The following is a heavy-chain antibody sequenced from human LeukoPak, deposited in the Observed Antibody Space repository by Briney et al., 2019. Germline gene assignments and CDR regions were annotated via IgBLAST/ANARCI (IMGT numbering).Heavy chain of an antibody. J-gene: IGHJ6*02. CDR3: ASRLVDSYYYYGLDV. D-gene: IGHD5-24*01. CDR2: SYYSGST. CDR1: NGSISGCY. Sequence: PSETLSLTCTVSNGSISGCYWSWIRQPPGKGREGIGYSYYSGSTDYNPSLKSRVTMSVDTSKKQFSLNLKSATDADTAVYYCASRLVDSYYYYGLDVWGQGTPVTVSS. V-gene: IGHV4-59*01.